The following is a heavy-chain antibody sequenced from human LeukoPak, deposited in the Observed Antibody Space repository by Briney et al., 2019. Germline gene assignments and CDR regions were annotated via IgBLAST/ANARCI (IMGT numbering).Heavy chain of an antibody. CDR2: IYSGDST. Sequence: PGGSLRLPCAVSGFTFSSYTMNWVRQAPGKGLEWVSIIYSGDSTYYADSVKGRFTISRDNSKNTLYLQMNSLRAEDTAVYYCARVFWEKDGFIGAFDIWGQGTMVTVSS. V-gene: IGHV3-66*01. D-gene: IGHD3-3*01. CDR1: GFTFSSYT. CDR3: ARVFWEKDGFIGAFDI. J-gene: IGHJ3*02.